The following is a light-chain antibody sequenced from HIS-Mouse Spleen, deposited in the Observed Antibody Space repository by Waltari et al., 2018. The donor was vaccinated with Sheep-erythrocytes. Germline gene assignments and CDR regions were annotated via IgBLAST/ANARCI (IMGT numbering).Light chain of an antibody. V-gene: IGLV3-1*01. CDR2: QDS. CDR3: QAWDSSTAWNVV. CDR1: KLGEKY. J-gene: IGLJ2*01. Sequence: SYELTQPPSVSVSPGQTASITCSGVKLGEKYACWYQQKPGQSPVLVIYQDSKRPSGIPERFSGSNSGNTATLTISGTQAMDEADYYCQAWDSSTAWNVVFGGGTKLTVL.